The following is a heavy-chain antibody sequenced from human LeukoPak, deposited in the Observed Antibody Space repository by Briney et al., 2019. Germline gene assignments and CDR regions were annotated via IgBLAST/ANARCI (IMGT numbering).Heavy chain of an antibody. D-gene: IGHD3-10*01. Sequence: SETLSLTGTVSAGSISSSSYYWGWIRQPPVKGLEWIGSIYYSGSTYYNPSRNSPCTISVDTSTTPFSLKLSSVTAADTAVYYCARTSGMALPFDAFDIWGQGTMVTVSS. CDR1: AGSISSSSYY. V-gene: IGHV4-39*01. CDR2: IYYSGST. J-gene: IGHJ3*02. CDR3: ARTSGMALPFDAFDI.